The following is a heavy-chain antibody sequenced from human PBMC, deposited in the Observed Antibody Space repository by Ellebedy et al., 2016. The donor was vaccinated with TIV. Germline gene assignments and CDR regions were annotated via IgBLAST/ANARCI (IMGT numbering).Heavy chain of an antibody. CDR3: ARGGWLVVTGGTFDI. CDR2: ITAYSGAT. D-gene: IGHD3-22*01. V-gene: IGHV1-18*04. Sequence: AASVKVSCKTSGYIFSSSGISWVRQAPGQGLEWMGWITAYSGATQYAQNLQGRVTMTTDTSTSTAYMELRDLRSDDTAVYYCARGGWLVVTGGTFDIWGQGTMVTVSS. J-gene: IGHJ3*02. CDR1: GYIFSSSG.